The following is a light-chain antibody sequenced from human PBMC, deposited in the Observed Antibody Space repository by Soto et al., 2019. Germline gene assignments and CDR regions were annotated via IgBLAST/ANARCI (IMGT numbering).Light chain of an antibody. CDR1: QSVSSSF. V-gene: IGKV3-20*01. CDR3: QQYDSSPWT. J-gene: IGKJ1*01. Sequence: EIVLTQSPGTLSLSPGERATLSCRASQSVSSSFLAWYQQKPGQAPRLLIYGASSRATGIPDRFSGSGSGTDYTLTISRLEHEDLAVYYCQQYDSSPWTFGQGTKVEIK. CDR2: GAS.